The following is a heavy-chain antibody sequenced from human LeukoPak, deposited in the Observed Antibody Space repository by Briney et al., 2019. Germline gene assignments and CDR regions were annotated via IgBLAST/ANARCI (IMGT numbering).Heavy chain of an antibody. D-gene: IGHD6-19*01. Sequence: GGSLRLSCAASGFTFSSYGMHWVRQAPGKGLEWVAVISYDGSNKYYADSVKGRFTISRDNSKNTLYLQMNSLRAEDTAVYYCAKGPTIMGSSGWYFFDYXXXXTXVTVSS. CDR3: AKGPTIMGSSGWYFFDY. J-gene: IGHJ4*02. CDR2: ISYDGSNK. CDR1: GFTFSSYG. V-gene: IGHV3-30*18.